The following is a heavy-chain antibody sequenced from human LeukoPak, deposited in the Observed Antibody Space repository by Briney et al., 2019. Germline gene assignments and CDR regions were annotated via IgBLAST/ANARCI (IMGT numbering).Heavy chain of an antibody. CDR3: ARHGEYYYYYYMDV. CDR1: GGSISSYC. V-gene: IGHV4-59*08. CDR2: IYYSGST. D-gene: IGHD3-3*01. Sequence: SETLSLTCTVSGGSISSYCWSWTRQPPGKGLEWIGYIYYSGSTNCNPSLKSRVTISVDTSKNQFSLKLSSVTAADTAVYYCARHGEYYYYYYMDVWGKGTTVTVSS. J-gene: IGHJ6*03.